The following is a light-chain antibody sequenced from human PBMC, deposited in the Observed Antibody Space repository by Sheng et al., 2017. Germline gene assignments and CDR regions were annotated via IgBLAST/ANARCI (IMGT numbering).Light chain of an antibody. CDR2: WAS. J-gene: IGKJ1*01. CDR3: QQYYTTPQT. CDR1: QTILYSSDNKSY. Sequence: QTILYSSDNKSYLAWYQHKPGQPPKLLIYWASTREFGVPADSVAAGLGQISLSPSSXLQAEDVAVYYCQQYYTTPQTFGQGTKVEIK. V-gene: IGKV4-1*01.